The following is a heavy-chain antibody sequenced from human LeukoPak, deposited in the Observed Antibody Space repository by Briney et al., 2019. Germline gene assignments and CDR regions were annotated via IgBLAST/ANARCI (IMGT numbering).Heavy chain of an antibody. V-gene: IGHV1-24*01. J-gene: IGHJ4*02. CDR3: ATDHRLRYFAFDY. CDR1: GYTFTSYG. CDR2: FDPEDGET. Sequence: ASVKVSCKASGYTFTSYGISWVRQAPGQGLEWMGGFDPEDGETIYAQKFQGRVTMTEDTSTDTAYMELSSLRSEDTAVYYCATDHRLRYFAFDYWGQGTLVTVSS. D-gene: IGHD3-9*01.